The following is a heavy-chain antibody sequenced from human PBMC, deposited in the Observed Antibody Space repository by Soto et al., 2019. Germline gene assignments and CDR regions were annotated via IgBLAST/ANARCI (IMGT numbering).Heavy chain of an antibody. CDR2: ITAYNGNT. V-gene: IGHV1-18*01. CDR3: ARVSIAAFDY. Sequence: GASVKVSCKTSGYIFTSYHINWVRQAPGQGLEWMGWITAYNGNTNYAQKLQGRVTMTTDTSTSTAYMELRSLRSDDTAVYYYARVSIAAFDYWGQGTLVTVSS. D-gene: IGHD6-6*01. J-gene: IGHJ4*02. CDR1: GYIFTSYH.